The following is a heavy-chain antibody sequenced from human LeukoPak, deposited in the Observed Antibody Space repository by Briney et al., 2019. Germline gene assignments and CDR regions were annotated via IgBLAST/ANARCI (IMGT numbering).Heavy chain of an antibody. J-gene: IGHJ3*02. CDR3: ARDGAVAGTTAFDI. D-gene: IGHD6-19*01. V-gene: IGHV3-48*04. CDR1: GFTFSSYS. Sequence: GGSLRLSCAASGFTFSSYSMNWVRQAPGKGLEWVSYISSSSSTIYYADSVKGGFTISRDNAKNSLYLQMNSLRAEDTAVYYRARDGAVAGTTAFDIWGQGTMVTVSS. CDR2: ISSSSSTI.